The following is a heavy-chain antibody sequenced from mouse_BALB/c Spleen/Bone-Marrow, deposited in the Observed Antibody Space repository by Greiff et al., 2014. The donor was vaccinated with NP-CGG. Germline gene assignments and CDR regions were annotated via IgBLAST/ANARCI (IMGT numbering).Heavy chain of an antibody. V-gene: IGHV1-82*01. CDR2: IYPGDGNT. CDR3: ALYDYDGLSWFAY. CDR1: GYAFGSSW. J-gene: IGHJ3*01. D-gene: IGHD2-4*01. Sequence: QVQLKESGPELVKPGASVKISCKASGYAFGSSWMNWVKQRPGQGLEWIGRIYPGDGNTNYNGKFKGKATLTADKSSTTAYMQLSSLTSVDSAVYFCALYDYDGLSWFAYWGQGTLVTVSA.